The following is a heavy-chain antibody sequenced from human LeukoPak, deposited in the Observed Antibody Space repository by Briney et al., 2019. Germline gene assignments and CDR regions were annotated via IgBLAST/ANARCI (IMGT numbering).Heavy chain of an antibody. J-gene: IGHJ5*02. Sequence: GGSLRLSCAASGFSFNDYAMSWVRQAPGKGLEWVSVISGSGGRTSYADSVKGRFTISRDNSKNTLHLQMNSLRAEDTALYYCAKDRLSSPTAPRFDPWGQGTQVTVSS. D-gene: IGHD2/OR15-2a*01. CDR1: GFSFNDYA. CDR2: ISGSGGRT. V-gene: IGHV3-23*01. CDR3: AKDRLSSPTAPRFDP.